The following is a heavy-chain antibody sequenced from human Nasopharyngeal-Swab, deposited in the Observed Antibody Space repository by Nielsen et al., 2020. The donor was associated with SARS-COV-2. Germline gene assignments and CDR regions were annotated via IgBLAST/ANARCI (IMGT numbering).Heavy chain of an antibody. CDR2: ISSSNSYI. CDR3: ARDRYYYDSSGWAFDI. J-gene: IGHJ3*02. CDR1: GFTFSSYS. D-gene: IGHD3-22*01. V-gene: IGHV3-21*01. Sequence: GESLKISCAASGFTFSSYSMNWVRQAPGKGLEWVSSISSSNSYIYYADSVKGRFTISRDNAKNSLYLQMNSLRAEDTAVYYCARDRYYYDSSGWAFDIWGQGTMVTVSS.